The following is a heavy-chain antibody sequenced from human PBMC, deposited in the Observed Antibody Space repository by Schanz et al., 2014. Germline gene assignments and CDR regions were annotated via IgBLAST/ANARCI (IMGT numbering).Heavy chain of an antibody. CDR3: AKDLYNYGIFDS. V-gene: IGHV3-23*04. D-gene: IGHD3-16*01. J-gene: IGHJ5*01. CDR2: MSGSGSTA. Sequence: VQLVESGGGLVKPGGSLRLSCAASGFTFFGSFAMSWVRQAPGKGLEWVSGMSGSGSTADYADSVKGRFTISRDNSRKTLYLQMNSLRADDTAVYYCAKDLYNYGIFDSWGQGTLVTVSS. CDR1: GFTFFGSFA.